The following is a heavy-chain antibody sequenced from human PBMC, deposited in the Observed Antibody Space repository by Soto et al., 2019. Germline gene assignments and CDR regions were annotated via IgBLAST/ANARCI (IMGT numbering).Heavy chain of an antibody. CDR1: GYTFTSYG. Sequence: ASVKVSCKASGYTFTSYGISWVRQAPGQGLEWMGWISAYNGNTNYAQKLQGRVTMTTDTSTSTAYMELRSLRSDDTAVYYCARTFGMGYDFWSGSLHYFDYWGQGTLVTVSS. J-gene: IGHJ4*02. V-gene: IGHV1-18*01. D-gene: IGHD3-3*01. CDR2: ISAYNGNT. CDR3: ARTFGMGYDFWSGSLHYFDY.